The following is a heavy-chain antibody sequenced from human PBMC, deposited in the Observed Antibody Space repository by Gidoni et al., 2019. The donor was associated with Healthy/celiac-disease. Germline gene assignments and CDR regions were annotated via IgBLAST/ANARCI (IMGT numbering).Heavy chain of an antibody. D-gene: IGHD3-22*01. CDR1: GFTFSSYG. CDR3: AKAHYYDSSGYAFDI. Sequence: EVQLLESGGGLVQPGGSLRPSCAASGFTFSSYGMSWVRQAPGKGLEWVSAIRGSGGSTYYADSVKGRFTISRDNSKNTLYLQMNSLRAEDTAVYYCAKAHYYDSSGYAFDIWGQGTMVTVSS. J-gene: IGHJ3*02. CDR2: IRGSGGST. V-gene: IGHV3-23*01.